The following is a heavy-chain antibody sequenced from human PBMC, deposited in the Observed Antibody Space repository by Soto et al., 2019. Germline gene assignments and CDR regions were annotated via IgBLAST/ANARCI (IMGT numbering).Heavy chain of an antibody. CDR1: GGSISTSNDY. J-gene: IGHJ4*02. Sequence: LPETLSLTCTVSGGSISTSNDYWGWIRQPPGKGLEWVGSFFYGGSTFYNPSLKSRVTISVDTSKNHFSLKLSSVTAADTAVYYCSNFDFWGQGALVTVSS. CDR2: FFYGGST. V-gene: IGHV4-39*02. CDR3: SNFDF.